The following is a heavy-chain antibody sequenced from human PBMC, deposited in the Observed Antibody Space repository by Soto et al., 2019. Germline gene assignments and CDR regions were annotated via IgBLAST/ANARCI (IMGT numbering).Heavy chain of an antibody. V-gene: IGHV3-33*01. CDR1: RFTLRNYG. CDR3: ARDDIPGRAVAIYGMDV. D-gene: IGHD6-19*01. J-gene: IGHJ6*02. CDR2: IWYDGSNK. Sequence: SLRLSCAATRFTLRNYGMHGGRQAQGTWLEWVAVIWYDGSNKYYADSVKGRFTISRDNSKNTLYLQMNSLRAEDTAVYYCARDDIPGRAVAIYGMDVWGQGTTVSVS.